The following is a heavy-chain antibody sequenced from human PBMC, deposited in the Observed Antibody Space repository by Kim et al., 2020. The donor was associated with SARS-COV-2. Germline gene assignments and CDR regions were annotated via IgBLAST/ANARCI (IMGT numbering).Heavy chain of an antibody. CDR3: AKDRPHLALPFDY. V-gene: IGHV3-23*02. J-gene: IGHJ4*02. Sequence: WYGDSVKGRFTVSRDNSKNTLFLQMHSLRAEDTAVYYCAKDRPHLALPFDYWGQGTLVTVSS.